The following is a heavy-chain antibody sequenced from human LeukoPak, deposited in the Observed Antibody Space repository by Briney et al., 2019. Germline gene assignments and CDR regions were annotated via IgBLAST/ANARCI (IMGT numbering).Heavy chain of an antibody. J-gene: IGHJ3*02. V-gene: IGHV1-2*02. D-gene: IGHD6-13*01. CDR1: GYTFIGYY. Sequence: ASVKVSCKASGYTFIGYYIHWVRQAPGQGLEWMGWIYPNSGGTNYAQKFQGRVTMTRDTSISTAYMELSRLRSDDTAVYYCARGHSSSWFDAFDIWGQGTLVTVSS. CDR3: ARGHSSSWFDAFDI. CDR2: IYPNSGGT.